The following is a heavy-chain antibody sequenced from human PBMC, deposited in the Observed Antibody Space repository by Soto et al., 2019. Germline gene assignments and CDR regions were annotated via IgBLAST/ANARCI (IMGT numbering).Heavy chain of an antibody. Sequence: GGSLRLSCAASGFAFNSYEMDWARQAPGKGLEWVAYIKSGGNTKFYVDSVKGRFTISRDDAKNPLYLDMNSLRAEDTAVYYCVKEKSVMYSGYDAFDVWGQGTMVTVSS. CDR2: IKSGGNTK. D-gene: IGHD5-12*01. V-gene: IGHV3-48*03. CDR3: VKEKSVMYSGYDAFDV. J-gene: IGHJ3*01. CDR1: GFAFNSYE.